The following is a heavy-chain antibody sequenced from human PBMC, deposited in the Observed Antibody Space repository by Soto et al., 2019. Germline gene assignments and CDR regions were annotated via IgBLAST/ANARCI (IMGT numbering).Heavy chain of an antibody. CDR1: GYSFTSYW. CDR3: ARHFWSGYFPYYSGMDV. V-gene: IGHV5-51*01. J-gene: IGHJ6*02. Sequence: GESLKISCKGSGYSFTSYWIGWVRQMPGKGLEWMGIIYPGDSDTRYSPSFQGQVTISADKSISTAYLQWSSLKASDTAMYSCARHFWSGYFPYYSGMDVWGQGTTVTVSS. CDR2: IYPGDSDT. D-gene: IGHD3-3*01.